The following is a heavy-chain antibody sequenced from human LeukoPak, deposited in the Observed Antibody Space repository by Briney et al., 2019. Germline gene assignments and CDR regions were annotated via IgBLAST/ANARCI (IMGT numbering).Heavy chain of an antibody. D-gene: IGHD3-22*01. Sequence: GESLKISCKGSGDSFTSYWIGWVRQMPGKGLEWMGIIYPGDSETRYNPSFQGQVTISADKSISTAYLQWSSLKASDTAMYYCARRDSSGYPYYYYYNMDVWGQGTTVTVSS. CDR3: ARRDSSGYPYYYYYNMDV. CDR2: IYPGDSET. J-gene: IGHJ6*02. V-gene: IGHV5-51*01. CDR1: GDSFTSYW.